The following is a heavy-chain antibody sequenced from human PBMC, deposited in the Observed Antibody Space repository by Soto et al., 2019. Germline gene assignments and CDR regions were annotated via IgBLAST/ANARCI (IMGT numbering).Heavy chain of an antibody. V-gene: IGHV3-11*06. CDR2: ISDSGDYT. J-gene: IGHJ4*02. CDR1: GFTFSDCY. D-gene: IGHD2-21*01. Sequence: WVSLRLSCAASGFTFSDCYSSWSRQAPGQGLELLSYISDSGDYTSYAKSVMGRFTISRDNAKHLLYQQMNHLRVDDTPISFCAREQVVNAMGYLDDWGQGTLVTVSS. CDR3: AREQVVNAMGYLDD.